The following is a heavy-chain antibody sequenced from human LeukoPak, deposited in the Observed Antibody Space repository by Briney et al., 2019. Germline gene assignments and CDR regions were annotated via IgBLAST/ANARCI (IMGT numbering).Heavy chain of an antibody. D-gene: IGHD3-10*01. J-gene: IGHJ4*02. Sequence: PGGSLRLSCAASGFTFSSYSMNWVRQAPGKGLEWVSSISSSSSYIYYADSVKGRFTISRDNVKNSLYLQMISLRAEDTAVYYCARDGSGSGNYHNVAGFDYWGQGTLVTVSS. CDR2: ISSSSSYI. V-gene: IGHV3-21*01. CDR3: ARDGSGSGNYHNVAGFDY. CDR1: GFTFSSYS.